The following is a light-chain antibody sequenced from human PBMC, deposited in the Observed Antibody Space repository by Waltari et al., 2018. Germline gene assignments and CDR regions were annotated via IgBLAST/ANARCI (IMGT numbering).Light chain of an antibody. CDR1: QSVGRT. J-gene: IGKJ1*01. CDR3: QHYVRLPVA. Sequence: EIVLTQSPGTLSLSPGESATLSGRASQSVGRTLAWYQQKPGQAPRLLIYGASNRATGTPDRLSGSGSGTDFSLTISRLDPADFAVYYCQHYVRLPVAFGQGTTVEIK. CDR2: GAS. V-gene: IGKV3-20*01.